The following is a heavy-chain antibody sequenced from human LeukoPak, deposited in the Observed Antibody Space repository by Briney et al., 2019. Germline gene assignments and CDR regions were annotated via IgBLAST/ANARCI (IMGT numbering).Heavy chain of an antibody. D-gene: IGHD5-24*01. CDR3: AKDFPRDGYALDHDAFGI. Sequence: GRSLRLSCAASGFTFSSYGMHWVRQAPGKGLEWVAVISYDGSNKYYADSVKGRFTISRDNSKNTLYLQMNSLRAEDTAVYYCAKDFPRDGYALDHDAFGIWGQGTMVTVSS. CDR1: GFTFSSYG. J-gene: IGHJ3*02. CDR2: ISYDGSNK. V-gene: IGHV3-30*18.